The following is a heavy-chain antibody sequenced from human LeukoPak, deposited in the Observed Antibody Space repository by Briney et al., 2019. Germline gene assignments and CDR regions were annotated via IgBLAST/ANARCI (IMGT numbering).Heavy chain of an antibody. J-gene: IGHJ4*02. CDR2: ISGSGGST. D-gene: IGHD6-13*01. CDR3: AKDRRYSSSWYPRVFDY. Sequence: GGSLRVSCAVSGFTVSSNYMSWVRLAPGKGLEWVPAISGSGGSTYYADSVKGRFTISRDNSKNTLYLQMNSLRAEDTAVYYCAKDRRYSSSWYPRVFDYWGQGTLVTVSS. CDR1: GFTVSSNY. V-gene: IGHV3-23*01.